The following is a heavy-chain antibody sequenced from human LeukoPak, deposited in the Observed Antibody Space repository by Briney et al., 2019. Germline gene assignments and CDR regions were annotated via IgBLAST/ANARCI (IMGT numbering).Heavy chain of an antibody. J-gene: IGHJ4*02. V-gene: IGHV3-74*01. CDR1: GFTFSKYW. D-gene: IGHD2-15*01. CDR2: INTDGTVT. CDR3: ARGRYCSGSSCCFDY. Sequence: PGGSLRLSCAASGFTFSKYWMLWVRQAPGKGLESVSRINTDGTVTTYADSVKGRFTVSRDNADNTMFLQMNSLRAEDTAVYYCARGRYCSGSSCCFDYWGQGTLVTVSS.